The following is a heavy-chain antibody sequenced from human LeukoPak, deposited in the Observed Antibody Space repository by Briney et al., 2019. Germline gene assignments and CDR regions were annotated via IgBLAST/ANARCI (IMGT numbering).Heavy chain of an antibody. CDR2: FDPGDGET. CDR1: GYTLTELS. V-gene: IGHV1-24*01. J-gene: IGHJ3*02. CDR3: ATFLKVVAATPAADAFDI. D-gene: IGHD2-15*01. Sequence: GASVKVSCKVSGYTLTELSMHWVRQAPGKGLEWMGGFDPGDGETIYAQKFQGRVTMTEDTSTDTAYMELGSLRSEDTAVYYCATFLKVVAATPAADAFDIWGQGTMVTVSS.